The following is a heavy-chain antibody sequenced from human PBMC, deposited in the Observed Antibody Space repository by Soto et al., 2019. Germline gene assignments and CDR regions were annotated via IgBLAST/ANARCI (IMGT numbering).Heavy chain of an antibody. CDR3: ARGSSIAGLYYGMDG. CDR2: NYYSGIT. D-gene: IGHD6-6*01. V-gene: IGHV4-31*03. Sequence: QVQLQESGPGLVKPSQTLSLTCTVSGGSISSGGYYWTWIRQHPGKGLEWIGYNYYSGITYYNPSIKSRVTISLDTSKNQFSLKLSSVTAADTAGYYCARGSSIAGLYYGMDGWGQGTTVTVSS. J-gene: IGHJ6*02. CDR1: GGSISSGGYY.